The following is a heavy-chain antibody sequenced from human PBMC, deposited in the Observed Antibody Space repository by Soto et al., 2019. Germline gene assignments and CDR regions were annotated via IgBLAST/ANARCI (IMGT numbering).Heavy chain of an antibody. CDR1: GGSIRTYY. D-gene: IGHD4-17*01. Sequence: PSETLSLTCTVSGGSIRTYYWNWIRQPPGKGLEWIGYMYYGGSTNYTPSLKSRVTVSGDTSKNDFSLKLTSVTAADTAVYYCARSTGYGDSYFDYWARGNLVPVSS. CDR3: ARSTGYGDSYFDY. CDR2: MYYGGST. J-gene: IGHJ4*02. V-gene: IGHV4-59*01.